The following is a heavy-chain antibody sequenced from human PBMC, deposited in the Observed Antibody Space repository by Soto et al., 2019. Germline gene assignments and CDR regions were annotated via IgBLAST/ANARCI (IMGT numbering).Heavy chain of an antibody. Sequence: TSETLSLTCTVSGGSISSYYWSWIRQPPGKGLEWIGYIYYSGSTNYNPSLKSRVTISVDTSKNQFSLKLSSVTAADTAVYYCASGAANYYYYGMDVWGQGTTVTVSS. CDR3: ASGAANYYYYGMDV. CDR1: GGSISSYY. V-gene: IGHV4-59*01. CDR2: IYYSGST. D-gene: IGHD3-10*01. J-gene: IGHJ6*02.